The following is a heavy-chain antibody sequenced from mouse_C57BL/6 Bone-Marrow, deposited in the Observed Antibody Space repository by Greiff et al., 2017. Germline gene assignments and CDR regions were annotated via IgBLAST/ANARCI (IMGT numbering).Heavy chain of an antibody. J-gene: IGHJ2*01. Sequence: EVQGVESGGGLVQPGGSLKLSCAASGFTLSDYGMAWVRQAPRKGPEWVAFISNLAYSIYYADTVTGRFTISRENAKNTLYLEMSSLRSEDTAMYYCARLRRGNFDYWGQGTTLTVSS. CDR1: GFTLSDYG. V-gene: IGHV5-15*01. CDR3: ARLRRGNFDY. CDR2: ISNLAYSI.